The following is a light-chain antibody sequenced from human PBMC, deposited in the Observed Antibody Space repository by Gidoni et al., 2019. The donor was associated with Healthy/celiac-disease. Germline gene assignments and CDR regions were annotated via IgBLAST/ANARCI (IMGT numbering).Light chain of an antibody. CDR1: QSVSSN. J-gene: IGKJ1*01. Sequence: EIVMTQSPATLSVSPGERATLSCRASQSVSSNLAWYQQKPGQAPRLLIYGASTRATGIPARFSGSGSGTEFTLTLSSLQSEDFAVYYCQQYNNWPPWTFXQXTKVEIK. CDR2: GAS. V-gene: IGKV3-15*01. CDR3: QQYNNWPPWT.